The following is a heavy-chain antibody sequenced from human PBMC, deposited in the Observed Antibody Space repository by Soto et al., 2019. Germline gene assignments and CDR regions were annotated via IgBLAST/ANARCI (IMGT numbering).Heavy chain of an antibody. J-gene: IGHJ5*02. Sequence: PSETLSLTCTVSGGSVSSGSYYWSWIRQAPGKGLEWIGHIYYSGSTTYNPSLRSRVSISVDTSKKQFSLKMSSVTAADTAVYYCARDQEGNWFDPWGQGTLVTVSS. CDR1: GGSVSSGSYY. CDR3: ARDQEGNWFDP. V-gene: IGHV4-61*01. CDR2: IYYSGST.